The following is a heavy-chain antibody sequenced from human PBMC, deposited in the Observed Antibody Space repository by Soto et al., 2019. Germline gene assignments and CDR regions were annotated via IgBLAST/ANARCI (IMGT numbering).Heavy chain of an antibody. CDR1: GGSISSGGYY. J-gene: IGHJ5*02. CDR2: IYHSGTP. V-gene: IGHV4-31*03. D-gene: IGHD2-2*01. CDR3: ARGRGNQLLGWFDP. Sequence: QVQLQESGPGLVKPSQTLSLTCTVSGGSISSGGYYWSWIRQHPGKGLEWIGYIYHSGTPYYNPSLKSRVTISVDTSTHQFSLKLTSVTAADTAVYYLARGRGNQLLGWFDPWGQGTLVTVSS.